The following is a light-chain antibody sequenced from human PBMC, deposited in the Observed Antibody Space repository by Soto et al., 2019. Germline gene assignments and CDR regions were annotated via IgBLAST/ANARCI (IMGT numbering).Light chain of an antibody. J-gene: IGKJ4*01. Sequence: DIQMTQSPSSLSASIGDSVTITCRASQAISIYLAWFQQKPGKAPKSLIYLASRLQSEVPPRFSGSGSWTDFTLSITSLQPEDFATYYCQQYNDFPVTFGGGTRVE. CDR1: QAISIY. CDR2: LAS. V-gene: IGKV1-16*01. CDR3: QQYNDFPVT.